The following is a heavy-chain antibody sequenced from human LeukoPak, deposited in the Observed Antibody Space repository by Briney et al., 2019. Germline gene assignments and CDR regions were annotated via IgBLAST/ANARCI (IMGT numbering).Heavy chain of an antibody. J-gene: IGHJ4*02. CDR2: FYYSGST. D-gene: IGHD2-15*01. V-gene: IGHV4-39*07. CDR3: ARDGSTGDIGY. CDR1: GGSISSRSYY. Sequence: PSETLSLTCTVSGGSISSRSYYWGWIRQPPGKGREWIGSFYYSGSTYYNPSLKSRVTISVDTSKNQFSLTLSSVTAADTAVYYCARDGSTGDIGYWGQGTLVTVSS.